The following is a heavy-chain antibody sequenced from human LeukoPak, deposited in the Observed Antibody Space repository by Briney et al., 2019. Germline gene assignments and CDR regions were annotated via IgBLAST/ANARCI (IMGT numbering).Heavy chain of an antibody. CDR2: INPNSGGT. J-gene: IGHJ4*02. V-gene: IGHV1-2*02. Sequence: ASVKVSCKASGYTFTGYYMHWVRQAPGQGLEWMGWINPNSGGTNYAQKFQGRVTMTRDTSISTAYMALSRLRSDDTAVYYCARGCELTSSTVDYWGQGTLVTVSS. D-gene: IGHD6-6*01. CDR3: ARGCELTSSTVDY. CDR1: GYTFTGYY.